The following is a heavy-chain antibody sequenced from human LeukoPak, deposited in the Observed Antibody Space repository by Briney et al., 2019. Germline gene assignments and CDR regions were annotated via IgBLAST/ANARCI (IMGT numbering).Heavy chain of an antibody. CDR3: ARDPNANWFDP. V-gene: IGHV1-46*01. J-gene: IGHJ5*02. CDR2: INPSGGST. D-gene: IGHD4/OR15-4a*01. Sequence: ASVKVSCKASGYTFTSYYMHWVRQAPGQGLEWMGIINPSGGSTSYAQKFQGRVTMTRDTSTSTVYMELSGLRSEDTAVYYCARDPNANWFDPWGQGTLVTVSS. CDR1: GYTFTSYY.